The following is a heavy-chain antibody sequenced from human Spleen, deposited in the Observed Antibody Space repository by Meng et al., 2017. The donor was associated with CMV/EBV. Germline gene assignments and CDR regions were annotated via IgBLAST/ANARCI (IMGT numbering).Heavy chain of an antibody. V-gene: IGHV4-4*02. CDR1: GSMYSTNW. D-gene: IGHD3-3*01. CDR2: ICPSEGT. Sequence: GSMYSTNWGRSVCQPPGQGLAWIGEICPSEGTSYKPSLQSRVTILLDKSKNQFSLKLNSVTAADTAVYYCERNRGDYDFWRGYLDSWGQGTLVTVSS. J-gene: IGHJ5*01. CDR3: ERNRGDYDFWRGYLDS.